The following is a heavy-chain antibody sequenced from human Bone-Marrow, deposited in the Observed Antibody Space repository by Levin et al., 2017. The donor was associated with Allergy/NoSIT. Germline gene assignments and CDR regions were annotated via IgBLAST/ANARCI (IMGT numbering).Heavy chain of an antibody. D-gene: IGHD6-13*01. CDR1: GFNFSTYT. CDR2: ISSSSSYQ. Sequence: GGSLRLSCAASGFNFSTYTMNWVRQAPGKGLEWVACISSSSSYQYYADSVKGRFTISRDNAKKSLYLHMNSLTAEDTATYYCARDLYSNDYWGQGTLVTVSS. J-gene: IGHJ4*02. V-gene: IGHV3-21*01. CDR3: ARDLYSNDY.